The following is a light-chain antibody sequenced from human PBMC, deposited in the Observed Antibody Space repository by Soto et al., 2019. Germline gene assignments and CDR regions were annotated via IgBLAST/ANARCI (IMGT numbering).Light chain of an antibody. J-gene: IGLJ2*01. CDR3: SSYAGSNNLV. CDR2: EVT. Sequence: QSALTQPPSASGSPGQSVTISCTGTSRDVGGYNYVSWYQQYPGKAPKLMIYEVTKRPSGVPDRFSGSKSGNTASLTVSGLQAEDEADYYCSSYAGSNNLVFGGGTKLNVL. CDR1: SRDVGGYNY. V-gene: IGLV2-8*01.